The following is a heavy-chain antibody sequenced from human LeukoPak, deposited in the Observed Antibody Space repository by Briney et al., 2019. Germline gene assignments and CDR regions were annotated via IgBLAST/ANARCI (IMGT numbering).Heavy chain of an antibody. Sequence: GGSLRLSCAASGFIVSGTYMTWVRHAPGKGLEWVSGINWNGGSTGYADSVKGRFTISRDNAKNSLYLQMNSLRAEDTALYYCAGDHYYGSGSYVGDAFDIWGQGTMVTVSS. CDR3: AGDHYYGSGSYVGDAFDI. V-gene: IGHV3-20*04. CDR1: GFIVSGTY. J-gene: IGHJ3*02. CDR2: INWNGGST. D-gene: IGHD3-10*01.